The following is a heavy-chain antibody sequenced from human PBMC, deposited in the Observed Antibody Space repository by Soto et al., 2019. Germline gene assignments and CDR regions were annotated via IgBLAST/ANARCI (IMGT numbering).Heavy chain of an antibody. J-gene: IGHJ5*02. V-gene: IGHV1-46*01. Sequence: ASVKVSCKASGYTFTSYYMHWVRQAPGQGLEWMGIINPSGGSTSYAQKFQGRVTMTRDTSTSTVYMELSSLRSEDTAVYYCARAYCSGGSCYRNWFYPWGQGTLVTVSS. CDR2: INPSGGST. CDR3: ARAYCSGGSCYRNWFYP. CDR1: GYTFTSYY. D-gene: IGHD2-15*01.